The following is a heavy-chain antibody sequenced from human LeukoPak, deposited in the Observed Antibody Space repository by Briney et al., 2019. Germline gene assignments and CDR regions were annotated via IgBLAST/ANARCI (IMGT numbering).Heavy chain of an antibody. D-gene: IGHD2-2*02. V-gene: IGHV4-4*02. CDR2: IYHNGTP. Sequence: SETLSLTCAVSIGSINSGNWWSWVRQSPGKGLEWIGEIYHNGTPNYNPSLKGRVTISADTFKNQFSLKLTSVTAADTAVYYCATAPILRGEGGEHYKYGMDVWGQGTTVIVSS. J-gene: IGHJ6*02. CDR1: IGSINSGNW. CDR3: ATAPILRGEGGEHYKYGMDV.